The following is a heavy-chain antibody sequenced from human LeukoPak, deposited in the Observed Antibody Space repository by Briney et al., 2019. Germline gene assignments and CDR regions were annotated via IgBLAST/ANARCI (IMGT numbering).Heavy chain of an antibody. V-gene: IGHV3-53*01. J-gene: IGHJ4*02. Sequence: PGGSLRLSCSFSGFIATSNYMAWVRQSPGKGLQWISFIYGGGNTLNADSVRDRFSISRDNSKSTLYLQMSSLRVEDTAVYYCATGGRSGMAFDFWGQGTLVTVSS. CDR3: ATGGRSGMAFDF. CDR2: IYGGGNT. D-gene: IGHD2-8*01. CDR1: GFIATSNY.